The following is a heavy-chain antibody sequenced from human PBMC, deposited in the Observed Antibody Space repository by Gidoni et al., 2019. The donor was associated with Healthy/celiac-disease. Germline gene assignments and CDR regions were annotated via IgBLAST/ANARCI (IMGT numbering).Heavy chain of an antibody. CDR1: GFTFGDYA. D-gene: IGHD3-22*01. V-gene: IGHV3-49*05. CDR2: IRSKAYGGTT. CDR3: TRDPGYYYDSSGDLGADY. Sequence: EVQLVESGGGLVKPGRSLRLSCPASGFTFGDYAMSWFRQAPGKGLEWVGFIRSKAYGGTTEYAASVKGRFTISRDDSKSIAYLQMNSLKTEDTAVYYCTRDPGYYYDSSGDLGADYWGQGTLVTVSS. J-gene: IGHJ4*02.